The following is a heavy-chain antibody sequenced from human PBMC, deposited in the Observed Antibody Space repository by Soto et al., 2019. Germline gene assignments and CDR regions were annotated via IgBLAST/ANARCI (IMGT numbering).Heavy chain of an antibody. D-gene: IGHD6-19*01. Sequence: GASVKVSCKASGGTFSSYAISWVRQAPGQGLEWMGGIIPIFGTANYAQKFQGRVTITADESTSTAYMGLSSLRSEDTAVYYCARAGIAVAGTPSYYYYYGMDVWGQGTTVTVSS. J-gene: IGHJ6*02. CDR2: IIPIFGTA. CDR3: ARAGIAVAGTPSYYYYYGMDV. CDR1: GGTFSSYA. V-gene: IGHV1-69*13.